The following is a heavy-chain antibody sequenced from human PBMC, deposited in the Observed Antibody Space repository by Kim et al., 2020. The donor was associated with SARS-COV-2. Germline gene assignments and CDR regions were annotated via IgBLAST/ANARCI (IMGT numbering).Heavy chain of an antibody. J-gene: IGHJ4*02. CDR3: ARIGDY. V-gene: IGHV5-51*01. D-gene: IGHD2-15*01. CDR2: YPGDSDT. Sequence: YPGDSDTRYSPSFQGQVTLSADKSISNAYLQWSSLKASDTAMYYCARIGDYWGQGTLVTVSS.